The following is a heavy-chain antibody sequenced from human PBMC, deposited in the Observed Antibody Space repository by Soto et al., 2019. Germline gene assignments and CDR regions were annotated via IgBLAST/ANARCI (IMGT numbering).Heavy chain of an antibody. V-gene: IGHV3-7*01. CDR2: IRQDGSEK. CDR1: GFSFSNYW. D-gene: IGHD6-25*01. J-gene: IGHJ2*01. Sequence: EVQLVESGGGLVQPGGSLRLSCVASGFSFSNYWMSWVRQAPGKGLEWMAHIRQDGSEKYYVDSVRGRFTVSRDNAYNALYLQTHSLRAEDTAVYYCARDFPGGDFDLWGRGTLVTVSS. CDR3: ARDFPGGDFDL.